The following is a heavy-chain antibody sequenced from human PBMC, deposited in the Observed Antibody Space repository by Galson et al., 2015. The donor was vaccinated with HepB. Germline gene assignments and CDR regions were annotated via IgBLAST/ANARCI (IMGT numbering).Heavy chain of an antibody. CDR2: IIPILGIA. J-gene: IGHJ3*02. D-gene: IGHD6-19*01. Sequence: SVKVSCKASGGTFSSYTISWVRQAPGQGLEWMGRIIPILGIANYAQKFQGRVTITADKSTSTAYMELSSLRSEDTAVYYCARVLPDSSGWYGNDAFDIWGQGTMVTVSS. V-gene: IGHV1-69*02. CDR3: ARVLPDSSGWYGNDAFDI. CDR1: GGTFSSYT.